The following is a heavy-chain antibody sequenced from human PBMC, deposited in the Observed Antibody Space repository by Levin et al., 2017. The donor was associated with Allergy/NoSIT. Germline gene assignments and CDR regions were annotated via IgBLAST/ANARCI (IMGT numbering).Heavy chain of an antibody. CDR2: IKSRAAGGTT. V-gene: IGHV3-15*01. CDR3: SKEIQGGFDY. Sequence: GGSLRLSCVASGLSFSDAWMNWLRQVPGKGLQWVGRIKSRAAGGTTHYAAPVNDRFTISRDDSKNTLFLQMNSLKTEDTAVYYCSKEIQGGFDYWGQGTLVTVSS. J-gene: IGHJ4*02. D-gene: IGHD5-18*01. CDR1: GLSFSDAW.